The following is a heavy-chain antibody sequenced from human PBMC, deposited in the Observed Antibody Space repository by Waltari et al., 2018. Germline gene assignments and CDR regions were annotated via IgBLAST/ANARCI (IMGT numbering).Heavy chain of an antibody. D-gene: IGHD3-3*01. Sequence: QVQLQQWGAGLLKPSETLSLTCAVYGGSFSGYYWSWIRQPPGKGLEWIGEINHSGSTNYNPSLKSRVTISVDTSKNQFSLKLSSVTAADTAVYYCARRGDFWSGDISDYWGQGTLVTVSS. V-gene: IGHV4-34*01. CDR2: INHSGST. CDR1: GGSFSGYY. CDR3: ARRGDFWSGDISDY. J-gene: IGHJ4*02.